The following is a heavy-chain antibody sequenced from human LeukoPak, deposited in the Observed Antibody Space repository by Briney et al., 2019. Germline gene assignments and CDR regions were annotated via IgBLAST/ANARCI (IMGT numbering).Heavy chain of an antibody. D-gene: IGHD3-10*01. J-gene: IGHJ4*02. CDR2: ISAEGDIQ. Sequence: GGSLRLSCAASGFTFSSYHINWVRQAPGKGLEWVAAISAEGDIQIYLDSVMGRFTISRDNSKSTLYLQMNSLRIEDTGFYYCTRDMIRGVPDYIDYWGQGTLVTVSS. V-gene: IGHV3-30-3*01. CDR3: TRDMIRGVPDYIDY. CDR1: GFTFSSYH.